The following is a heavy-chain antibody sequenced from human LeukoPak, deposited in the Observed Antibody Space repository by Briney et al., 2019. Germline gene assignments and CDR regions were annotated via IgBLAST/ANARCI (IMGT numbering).Heavy chain of an antibody. CDR2: INHSGST. D-gene: IGHD3-16*02. Sequence: SETLSLTCAVYGGSFSGYYWSWIRQPPGKGLEWIGEINHSGSTNYNPSLKSRVTISVDTSKNKCSLKRSDVAAADTAVYYCARHWTYYDYVWGSYRPYYFDYWGQGTLVTVSS. V-gene: IGHV4-34*01. CDR3: ARHWTYYDYVWGSYRPYYFDY. J-gene: IGHJ4*02. CDR1: GGSFSGYY.